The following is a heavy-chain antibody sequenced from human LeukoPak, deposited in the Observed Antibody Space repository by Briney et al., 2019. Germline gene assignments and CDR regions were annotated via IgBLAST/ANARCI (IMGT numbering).Heavy chain of an antibody. CDR2: IYSGGST. CDR1: GFTVSSNY. Sequence: GGSLRLSCAASGFTVSSNYMSWVRQAPGKGLEWVSVIYSGGSTYYADSVKGRFTISRDNSKNTLYLQMNSPRAEDTAVYYCARGRGRGHSPLDYWGQGTLVTVSS. V-gene: IGHV3-53*01. J-gene: IGHJ4*02. D-gene: IGHD2-21*01. CDR3: ARGRGRGHSPLDY.